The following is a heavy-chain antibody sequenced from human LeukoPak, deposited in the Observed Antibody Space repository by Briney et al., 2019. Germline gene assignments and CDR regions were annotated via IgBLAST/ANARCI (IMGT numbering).Heavy chain of an antibody. CDR2: IDPRNGGT. CDR3: AKIGVSGSYWDFDS. V-gene: IGHV1-2*02. Sequence: ASVNVSCTPSGYTLTDYYTHWVRQAPGQGLEWMGWIDPRNGGTKYAQKFQGRVTMTRDTSISTAYMELSGLTSDDTAMYYCAKIGVSGSYWDFDSWGQGTLVTVSS. D-gene: IGHD1-26*01. J-gene: IGHJ4*02. CDR1: GYTLTDYY.